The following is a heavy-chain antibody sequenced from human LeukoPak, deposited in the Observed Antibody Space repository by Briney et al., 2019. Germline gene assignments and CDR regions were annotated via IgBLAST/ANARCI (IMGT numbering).Heavy chain of an antibody. CDR1: GFTFSIYS. V-gene: IGHV3-21*01. CDR3: ARDSGFYVPPFDY. J-gene: IGHJ4*02. CDR2: IDSSSSYI. Sequence: GGSLRLSCAASGFTFSIYSMNWVRQAPGKGLEWVSSIDSSSSYIFDADSVKGRFTISRDNAKNSLYLQMSRLRAEDTAVYYCARDSGFYVPPFDYWGQGTLVTVSS. D-gene: IGHD3-10*02.